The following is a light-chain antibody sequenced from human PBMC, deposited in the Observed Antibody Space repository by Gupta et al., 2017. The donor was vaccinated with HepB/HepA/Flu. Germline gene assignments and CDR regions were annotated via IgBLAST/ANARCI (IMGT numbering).Light chain of an antibody. J-gene: IGKJ2*02. Sequence: DIVMTQSPLSLSVTPVEPASISCRSSQSLVKSNGYTYLEWYLQKPGQSPQLLIHLGSNRASGVPDRFSGSGSGADFTLKISRVEADDVGVYYCMQSLQSPRTFGQGTKLEIK. CDR1: QSLVKSNGYTY. CDR3: MQSLQSPRT. CDR2: LGS. V-gene: IGKV2-28*01.